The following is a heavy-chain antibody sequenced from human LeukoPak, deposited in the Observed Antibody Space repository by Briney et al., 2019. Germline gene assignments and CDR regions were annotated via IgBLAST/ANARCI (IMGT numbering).Heavy chain of an antibody. D-gene: IGHD3-22*01. CDR3: ATDSPGDYYDSSGLVGY. CDR2: FDPEDGET. CDR1: GYTLTELS. V-gene: IGHV1-24*01. Sequence: ASVKVSCKVSGYTLTELSMHWVRQAPGKGLEWMGGFDPEDGETIYAQKFQGRVTMTEDTSTDTAYMELSSLRSEDTAVYYCATDSPGDYYDSSGLVGYWGQGTLVTVSS. J-gene: IGHJ4*02.